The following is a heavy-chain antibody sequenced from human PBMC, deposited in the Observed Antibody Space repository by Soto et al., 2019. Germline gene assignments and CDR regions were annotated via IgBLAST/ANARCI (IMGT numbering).Heavy chain of an antibody. CDR2: IYHSGST. Sequence: PSDTLSLTYAVSGGSISSSNWWRWFRQPPGKGLEWIGEIYHSGSTNYNPSLKSRVTISVDKSKNQFSLKLSSVTAADTAVYYCARTTIPGYSSSWYYWGQGTLVTVS. D-gene: IGHD6-13*01. V-gene: IGHV4-4*02. CDR3: ARTTIPGYSSSWYY. J-gene: IGHJ4*02. CDR1: GGSISSSNW.